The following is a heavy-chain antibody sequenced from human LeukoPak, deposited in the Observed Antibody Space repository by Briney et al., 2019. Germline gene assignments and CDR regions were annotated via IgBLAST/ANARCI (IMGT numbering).Heavy chain of an antibody. CDR1: GGSISSYY. V-gene: IGHV4-4*07. J-gene: IGHJ4*02. Sequence: SETLSLTCTVSGGSISSYYWSWIRQPAGKGLEWIGRIYTSGSTNYSPSLKSRVTMSVDTSKNQFSLKLSSVTAADTAVYYCARLRCSGGSCYSGSGYFDYWGQGTLVTVSS. CDR3: ARLRCSGGSCYSGSGYFDY. D-gene: IGHD2-15*01. CDR2: IYTSGST.